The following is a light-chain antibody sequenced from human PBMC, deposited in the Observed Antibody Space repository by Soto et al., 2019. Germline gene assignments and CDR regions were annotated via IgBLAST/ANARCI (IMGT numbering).Light chain of an antibody. V-gene: IGKV3-20*01. CDR3: QQYGHSPWT. Sequence: PGERATLSCRASQSVSGSHLAWYQQKAGQTPSLLIYDVSTRATGIPDRFSGSGSGTDCTLTISRLEPEDSAVYYCQQYGHSPWTFGQGTRVEIK. CDR2: DVS. J-gene: IGKJ1*01. CDR1: QSVSGSH.